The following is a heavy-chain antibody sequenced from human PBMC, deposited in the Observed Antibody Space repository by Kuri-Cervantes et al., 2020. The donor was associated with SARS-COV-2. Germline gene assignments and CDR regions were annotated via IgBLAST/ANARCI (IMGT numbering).Heavy chain of an antibody. Sequence: ASVKVSCKASGYTFTSYYMHWVRQAPGQGLEWMGIINPSGGSTSYAQKFQGRVTMTRDTSISTAYMELSRLRSDDTAVYYCARAGGISSGYYYRLDYWGQGTLVTVSS. CDR2: INPSGGST. D-gene: IGHD3-22*01. CDR3: ARAGGISSGYYYRLDY. V-gene: IGHV1-46*01. CDR1: GYTFTSYY. J-gene: IGHJ4*02.